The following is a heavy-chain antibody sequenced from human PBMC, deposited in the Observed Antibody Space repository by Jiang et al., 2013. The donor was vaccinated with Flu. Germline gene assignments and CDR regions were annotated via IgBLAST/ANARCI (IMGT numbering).Heavy chain of an antibody. CDR1: GASIRSNY. J-gene: IGHJ6*02. CDR3: ARVGYDTSRYYYYGMDV. Sequence: PGLVKPSETLSLTCTVSGASIRSNYWSWIRQPPGKGLEYIGYIYYSGATNYNPSLKSRVTISIDMSKNQFSLRLTSVTAADTAVYYCARVGYDTSRYYYYGMDVWGQGTTVTVSS. V-gene: IGHV4-59*08. D-gene: IGHD3-22*01. CDR2: IYYSGAT.